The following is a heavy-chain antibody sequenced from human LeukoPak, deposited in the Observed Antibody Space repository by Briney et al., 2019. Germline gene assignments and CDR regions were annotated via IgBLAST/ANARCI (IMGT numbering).Heavy chain of an antibody. D-gene: IGHD3-10*01. CDR2: INPNSGGT. CDR3: ARIGWFGEGDYYYYMDV. V-gene: IGHV1-2*02. J-gene: IGHJ6*03. Sequence: ASVKVSCKASGYTFTGYYMHWVRQAPGQGLERMGWINPNSGGTNYAQKFQGRVTMTRDTSISTAYMELSRLRSDDTAVYYCARIGWFGEGDYYYYMDVWGKGTTVTVSS. CDR1: GYTFTGYY.